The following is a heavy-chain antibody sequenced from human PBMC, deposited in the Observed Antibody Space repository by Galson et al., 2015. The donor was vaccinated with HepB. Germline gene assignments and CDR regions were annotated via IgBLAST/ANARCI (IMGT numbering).Heavy chain of an antibody. CDR2: INPNSGGT. D-gene: IGHD5-18*01. Sequence: SVKVSCKASGYTFTGYYMHWVRQAPGQGLEWMGWINPNSGGTNYAQKFQGRVTMTRDTSISTAYMELSRLRSDDTAVYYCARDVDTAMVMGTFSNLVAYWGQGTLVTVSS. CDR3: ARDVDTAMVMGTFSNLVAY. CDR1: GYTFTGYY. J-gene: IGHJ4*02. V-gene: IGHV1-2*02.